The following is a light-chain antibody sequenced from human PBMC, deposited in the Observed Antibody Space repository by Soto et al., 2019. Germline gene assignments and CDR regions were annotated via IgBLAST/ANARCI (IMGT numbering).Light chain of an antibody. CDR2: AAS. V-gene: IGKV3D-20*02. Sequence: EIVLTQSPGTLSLSPGERATLSCRASRSFASSYLAWYQHKPGQAPRLLIYAASIRATGVPDRFSGSGSGTDFTLTISRLEPEDSAVYYCQQRSNWPKWTFGQGTKVDIK. CDR3: QQRSNWPKWT. J-gene: IGKJ1*01. CDR1: RSFASSY.